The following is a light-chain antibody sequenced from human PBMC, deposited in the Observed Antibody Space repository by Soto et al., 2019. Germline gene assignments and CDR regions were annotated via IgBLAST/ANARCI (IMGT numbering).Light chain of an antibody. J-gene: IGKJ1*01. CDR1: QYISDF. Sequence: DIQMTQSPSSLSVSVGDRVTITCRASQYISDFLDWYQQKPGKAPVILIYAASTLQSGVPSRFTGSRSETNFTLIISSLQPEDFATYYCQQSYTTPLTLGQGTKVDTK. CDR3: QQSYTTPLT. CDR2: AAS. V-gene: IGKV1-39*01.